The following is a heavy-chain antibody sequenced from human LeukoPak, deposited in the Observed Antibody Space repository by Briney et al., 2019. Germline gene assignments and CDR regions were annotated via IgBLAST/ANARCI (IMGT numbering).Heavy chain of an antibody. V-gene: IGHV3-30*04. CDR1: GFSFSSHT. J-gene: IGHJ6*02. Sequence: GRSLRLSCAASGFSFSSHTFHWVRQAPGKGLEWVAVISFDGRNNDYADSVKGRFTISRDNSKNTLHLQMSSLRLEDTAVYYCARDLGPWGMNPGVVIGGLDVWGQGTTVTVSS. CDR3: ARDLGPWGMNPGVVIGGLDV. D-gene: IGHD3-3*01. CDR2: ISFDGRNN.